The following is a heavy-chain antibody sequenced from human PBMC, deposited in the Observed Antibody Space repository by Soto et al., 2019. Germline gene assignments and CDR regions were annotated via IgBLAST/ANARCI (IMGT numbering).Heavy chain of an antibody. J-gene: IGHJ3*01. CDR3: ARPQRGDXXKNAFDL. D-gene: IGHD2-21*02. V-gene: IGHV1-18*04. Sequence: ASVKVSCXASXYTFTNYGLRLGRQAPGQGLEWMGWITVYSGTTDHVQKFRGRVSMTTDTSTNTAYMELASLRSDDTAAYYCARPQRGDXXKNAFDLWGQGTMVTVSS. CDR2: ITVYSGTT. CDR1: XYTFTNYG.